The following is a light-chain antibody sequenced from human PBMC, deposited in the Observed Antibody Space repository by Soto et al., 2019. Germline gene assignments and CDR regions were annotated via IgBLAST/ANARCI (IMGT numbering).Light chain of an antibody. CDR2: AAS. CDR1: QSISSF. J-gene: IGKJ1*01. Sequence: DIQMTQSPSSLSASVGDRVTITCRASQSISSFLNWYQQKPGKAPKVLIYAASRLESGVPSRFSGSGSGTDFTLTISSLQPDDFATYYCQQYNSYSPRAFGQGTKVDIK. V-gene: IGKV1-5*01. CDR3: QQYNSYSPRA.